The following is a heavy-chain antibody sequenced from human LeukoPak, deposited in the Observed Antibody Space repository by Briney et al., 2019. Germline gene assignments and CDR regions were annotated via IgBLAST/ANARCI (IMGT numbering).Heavy chain of an antibody. CDR1: GYTFHNYG. CDR3: ARTSGVSAAGSPYYFDY. D-gene: IGHD6-13*01. CDR2: ISPYSGNT. Sequence: GASVKVSCKASGYTFHNYGISWVRQAPGQGREWMGWISPYSGNTDYTERLQGRVTMTTDTSTTTAFMELRSLRSDDTAVYYCARTSGVSAAGSPYYFDYWGQGTLVTVSS. J-gene: IGHJ4*02. V-gene: IGHV1-18*01.